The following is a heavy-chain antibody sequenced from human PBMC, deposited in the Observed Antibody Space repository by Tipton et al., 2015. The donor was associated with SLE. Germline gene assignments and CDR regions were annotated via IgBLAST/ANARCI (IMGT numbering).Heavy chain of an antibody. CDR3: ARGEEDSGAFDI. J-gene: IGHJ3*02. D-gene: IGHD3-16*01. CDR2: IYYSGST. CDR1: GGSISSSSYY. Sequence: GLVKPSETLSLTCTVSGGSISSSSYYWGWIRQPPGKGLEWIGSIYYSGSTYYNPSLKSRVTISVDTSKNQFSLKLSSVTAADTAVYYCARGEEDSGAFDIWGQGTMVTVSS. V-gene: IGHV4-39*07.